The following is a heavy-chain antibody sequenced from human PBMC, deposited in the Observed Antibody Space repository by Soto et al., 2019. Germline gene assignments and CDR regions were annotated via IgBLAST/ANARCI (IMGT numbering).Heavy chain of an antibody. CDR2: IIPIFGTA. CDR1: GGTFSSYA. CDR3: AAERVGFTIAGNYYYGMYG. D-gene: IGHD3-3*01. Sequence: SSVQASCTASGGTFSSYAISWVRQAPGQGLAWMGGIIPIFGTANYAQKFQGRVTITADESTSTAYMELSSLRSEDTDVYYCAAERVGFTIAGNYYYGMYGCDPGATVTGSS. J-gene: IGHJ6*02. V-gene: IGHV1-69*01.